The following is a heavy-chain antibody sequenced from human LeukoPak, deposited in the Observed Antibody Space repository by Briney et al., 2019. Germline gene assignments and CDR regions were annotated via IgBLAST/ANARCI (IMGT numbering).Heavy chain of an antibody. Sequence: GGSLRLSCAASGFTFSSYWMSWVRQAPGKGLEWVANIKQDGSEKYYVDSVKGRFTISRDNAKNSLYLQMNSLRAEDTAVYYCARDFRWLQSSSLNWFDPWGQGTLVTVSS. D-gene: IGHD5-24*01. CDR2: IKQDGSEK. V-gene: IGHV3-7*03. CDR1: GFTFSSYW. J-gene: IGHJ5*02. CDR3: ARDFRWLQSSSLNWFDP.